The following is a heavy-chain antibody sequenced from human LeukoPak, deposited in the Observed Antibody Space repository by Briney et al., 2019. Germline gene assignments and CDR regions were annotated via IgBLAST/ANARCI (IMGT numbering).Heavy chain of an antibody. CDR3: AREQARATIDY. CDR2: IRSSSRYI. D-gene: IGHD5-24*01. Sequence: GGSLRLSCAASGVTFRSYSMIWVRQAPGKGREWVSSIRSSSRYIYYADSGKGRFTISRDNAKDSLYLQMNSLRAEDTAVFYCAREQARATIDYWGQGTLVTVSS. V-gene: IGHV3-21*01. CDR1: GVTFRSYS. J-gene: IGHJ4*02.